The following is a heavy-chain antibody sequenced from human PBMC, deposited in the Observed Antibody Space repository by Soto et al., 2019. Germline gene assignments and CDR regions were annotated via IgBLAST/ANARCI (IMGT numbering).Heavy chain of an antibody. J-gene: IGHJ4*02. Sequence: GGSLRLSCAASGFTFSSYSMNWVRQAPGKGLEWISYITNGGTTIYYADSVKGRFTISRDNAKNSLYLHMNSLRDDDTAVYYYAIPVVRFLEWTTDYWGQGT. CDR3: AIPVVRFLEWTTDY. CDR1: GFTFSSYS. V-gene: IGHV3-48*02. CDR2: ITNGGTTI. D-gene: IGHD3-3*01.